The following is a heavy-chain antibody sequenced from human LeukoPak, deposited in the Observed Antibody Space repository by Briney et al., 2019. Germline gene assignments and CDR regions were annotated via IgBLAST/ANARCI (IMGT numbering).Heavy chain of an antibody. V-gene: IGHV4-59*01. CDR2: IYYSGST. J-gene: IGHJ3*02. CDR3: ARGGTAVIAPYAFDI. D-gene: IGHD4-23*01. CDR1: GGSISSYY. Sequence: PSETLSLTCTVSGGSISSYYWSWIRQPPGKGLEWIGYIYYSGSTNYNPSVKSRVAMSVDTSMKQFSLKLSSLTAADTAVYYCARGGTAVIAPYAFDIWGQGTMVTVSS.